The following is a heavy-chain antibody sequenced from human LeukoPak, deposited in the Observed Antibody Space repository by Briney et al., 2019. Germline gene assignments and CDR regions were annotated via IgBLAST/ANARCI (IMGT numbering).Heavy chain of an antibody. CDR2: IYYSGST. D-gene: IGHD3-22*01. J-gene: IGHJ3*02. CDR3: ARGGSYYYDSSGYTAFDI. Sequence: PSETLSLTCTGSGGSISSYYWSWIRQPPGKGLEWIWYIYYSGSTNYNPSLKSRVTISVDTSKNQFSLKLSSVTAADTAVYYCARGGSYYYDSSGYTAFDIWGQGTMVTVSS. CDR1: GGSISSYY. V-gene: IGHV4-59*01.